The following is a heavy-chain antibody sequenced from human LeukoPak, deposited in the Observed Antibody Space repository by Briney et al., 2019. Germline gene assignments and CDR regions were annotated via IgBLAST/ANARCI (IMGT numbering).Heavy chain of an antibody. D-gene: IGHD1-1*01. CDR2: IIPIFGTA. CDR3: ARGATGTHDY. V-gene: IGHV1-69*13. J-gene: IGHJ4*02. Sequence: ASVKVSCKASGGTFSSDAISWVRQAPGQGLEWMGGIIPIFGTANYAQKFQGRVTITADESTSTAYMELSSLRSEDTAVYYCARGATGTHDYWGQGTLVTVSS. CDR1: GGTFSSDA.